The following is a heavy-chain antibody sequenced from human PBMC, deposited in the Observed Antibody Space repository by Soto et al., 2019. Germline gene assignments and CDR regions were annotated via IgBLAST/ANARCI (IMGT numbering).Heavy chain of an antibody. J-gene: IGHJ5*02. CDR2: MNPNSDT. D-gene: IGHD2-15*01. CDR1: GYTSTNLD. V-gene: IGHV1-8*01. Sequence: QVQLVQSGAEVRKPGASVKVSCKASGYTSTNLDINWVRQATGQRLEWMGWMNPNSDTGCAQQFQGSITMTRDTSTSTVYMELSSLRSEDTAVYYYARYQEAIGFTSWGQGTTVTVSS. CDR3: ARYQEAIGFTS.